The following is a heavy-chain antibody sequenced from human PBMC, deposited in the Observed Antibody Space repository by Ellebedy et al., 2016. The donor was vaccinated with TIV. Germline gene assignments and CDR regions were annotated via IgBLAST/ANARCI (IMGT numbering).Heavy chain of an antibody. CDR1: GYSLSTYW. D-gene: IGHD1-1*01. J-gene: IGHJ3*02. V-gene: IGHV5-51*01. CDR3: GRRTGTAFDI. CDR2: IYPHDSDT. Sequence: TVSCKASGYSLSTYWIGWVRQMPGKGLEWMWMIYPHDSDTRNSPAFQGQVTISADKSINTVYLQWSSLKASDTAMYYCGRRTGTAFDIWGQGTMVTVSS.